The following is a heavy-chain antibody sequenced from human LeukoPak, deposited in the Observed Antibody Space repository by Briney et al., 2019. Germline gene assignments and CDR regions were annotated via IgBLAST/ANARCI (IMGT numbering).Heavy chain of an antibody. D-gene: IGHD2-21*01. V-gene: IGHV3-48*03. CDR2: ISSSGSTI. J-gene: IGHJ6*04. CDR1: GFTFSSYE. Sequence: GGSLRLSCAASGFTFSSYEMNWVRRAPGKGLEWVSYISSSGSTIYYADSVKGRFTISRDNAKNSLYLQMNSLRVEDTAVYYCARDMWRLESYYYYYGMDVWGKGTTVTVSS. CDR3: ARDMWRLESYYYYYGMDV.